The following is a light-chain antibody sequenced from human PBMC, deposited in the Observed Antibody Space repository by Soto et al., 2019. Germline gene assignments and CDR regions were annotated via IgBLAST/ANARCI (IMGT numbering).Light chain of an antibody. J-gene: IGKJ1*01. CDR2: GAS. CDR1: QSVSSN. CDR3: QQYSNWPRT. Sequence: EIVMTQSPGTLSVSPGERATLSCRASQSVSSNLAWYQQKPGQAPRLLIYGASTRATGIPARFSGSGYGTEFALTISSLQSEDFAFYYCQQYSNWPRTFGQGTKVDIK. V-gene: IGKV3-15*01.